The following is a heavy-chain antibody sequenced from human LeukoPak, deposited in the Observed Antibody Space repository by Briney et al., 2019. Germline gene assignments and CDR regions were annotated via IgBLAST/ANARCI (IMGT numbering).Heavy chain of an antibody. CDR2: IWYYGSNK. CDR1: GFTFSSYG. Sequence: GGSLRLSCASSGFTFSSYGMHWVRQAPGKGLEWVAVIWYYGSNKYYADSVKGLFTISRDNSKTTLYLQMNSLRAEDTAVYYCARAGFWSGYPNYYYYGMDVWGQGTTVTVSS. CDR3: ARAGFWSGYPNYYYYGMDV. J-gene: IGHJ6*02. V-gene: IGHV3-33*01. D-gene: IGHD3-3*01.